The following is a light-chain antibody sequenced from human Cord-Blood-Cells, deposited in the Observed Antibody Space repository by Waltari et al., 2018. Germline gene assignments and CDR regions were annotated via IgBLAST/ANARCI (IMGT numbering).Light chain of an antibody. V-gene: IGKV1-33*01. CDR3: QQYDNLPAAT. CDR2: DES. CDR1: QAISNY. Sequence: DIQMTQSPSSLSASVGDRVTITCPASQAISNYLNWYQQKPGKAPTLRFYDESNLETGVPSRFSGSGSGTDFTFTISSLQPEDIATYYCQQYDNLPAATFGGGTKVEIK. J-gene: IGKJ4*01.